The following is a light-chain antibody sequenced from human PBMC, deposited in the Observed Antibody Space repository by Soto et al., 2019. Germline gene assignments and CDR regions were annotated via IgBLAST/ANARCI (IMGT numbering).Light chain of an antibody. J-gene: IGKJ2*01. CDR1: QDISSW. CDR2: AAS. CDR3: QQADSFPYT. V-gene: IGKV1-12*01. Sequence: DLQMTQSPSSVSAYVGDRVTITCRASQDISSWLAWYQQKPGKAPNLLIYAASTLQSGVPSRFSGSGSGTEFTLTISSLQPEDFATYYCQQADSFPYTFGQGTKLEIK.